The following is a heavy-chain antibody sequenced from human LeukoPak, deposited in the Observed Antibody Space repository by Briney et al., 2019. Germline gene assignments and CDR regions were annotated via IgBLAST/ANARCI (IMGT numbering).Heavy chain of an antibody. CDR3: TSTVTIDTFDY. J-gene: IGHJ4*02. V-gene: IGHV3-73*01. Sequence: GGSLRLSCAASGFTFSGSAMHWVRQASGKGLEWVGRIRNKANSYATAYAASVKGRFTISRDDSKNTTYLQMNSLKTEDTAVYYCTSTVTIDTFDYWGQGTLSPSPQ. D-gene: IGHD4-17*01. CDR2: IRNKANSYAT. CDR1: GFTFSGSA.